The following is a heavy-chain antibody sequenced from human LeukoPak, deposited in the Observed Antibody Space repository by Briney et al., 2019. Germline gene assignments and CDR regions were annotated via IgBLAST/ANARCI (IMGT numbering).Heavy chain of an antibody. CDR2: ISGSGDNT. Sequence: GGSLRRACAASGFTFSSHGLSWVRQAPGKGLEWVSTISGSGDNTYYADSVKGRFTISRDNSKNTLYLQMNSLRAEDTAVYYCARVTYGSGTYGAFDYWGQGTLVTVSS. D-gene: IGHD3-10*01. CDR1: GFTFSSHG. CDR3: ARVTYGSGTYGAFDY. V-gene: IGHV3-23*01. J-gene: IGHJ4*02.